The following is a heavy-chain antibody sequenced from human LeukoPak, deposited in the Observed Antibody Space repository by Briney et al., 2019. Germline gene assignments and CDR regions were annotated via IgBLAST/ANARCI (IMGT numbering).Heavy chain of an antibody. J-gene: IGHJ6*03. V-gene: IGHV1-18*01. D-gene: IGHD5-12*01. Sequence: GASVKVSCKASGYTFTSYGISWVRQAPGQGLEWMGWISAYNGNTNYAQKLQGRVTMTTDTSTSTAYMELRSLRSDDTAVYYCARATYSGYDGGYYYYMDVWGKGTTVTVSS. CDR1: GYTFTSYG. CDR3: ARATYSGYDGGYYYYMDV. CDR2: ISAYNGNT.